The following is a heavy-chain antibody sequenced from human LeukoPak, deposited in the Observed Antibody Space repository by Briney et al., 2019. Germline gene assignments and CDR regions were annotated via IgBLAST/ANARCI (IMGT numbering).Heavy chain of an antibody. J-gene: IGHJ6*04. CDR2: IIPIFGTA. V-gene: IGHV1-69*13. CDR3: ARDRYCSGGSCYIPMDV. CDR1: GGTFSSYA. D-gene: IGHD2-15*01. Sequence: SVKVSCKASGGTFSSYAISWVRQAPGQGLEWMGGIIPIFGTANYAQKFQGRVTITADESTSTAYMELSRLRSEDTAVYYCARDRYCSGGSCYIPMDVWGKGTTVTVSS.